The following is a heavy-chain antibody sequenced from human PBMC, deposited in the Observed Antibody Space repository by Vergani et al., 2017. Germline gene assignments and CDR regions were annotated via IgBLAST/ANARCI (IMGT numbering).Heavy chain of an antibody. CDR3: ARVSQRVVVTAIDGAFDI. D-gene: IGHD2-21*02. J-gene: IGHJ3*02. CDR1: GFTFSSYS. V-gene: IGHV3-21*01. Sequence: EVQLVESGGGLVKPGGSLRLSCAASGFTFSSYSMNWVRQAPGKGLEWVSSISSSSSYIYYADAVNGRFTISRDNAKNSLYLQMNSLRAEDTAVYYCARVSQRVVVTAIDGAFDIWGQGTMVTVSS. CDR2: ISSSSSYI.